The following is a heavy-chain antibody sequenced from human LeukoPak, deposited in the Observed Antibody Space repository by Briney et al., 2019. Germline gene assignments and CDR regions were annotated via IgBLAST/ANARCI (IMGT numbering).Heavy chain of an antibody. V-gene: IGHV1-69*05. J-gene: IGHJ6*03. Sequence: SLKVSCKASGGTFSSYAISWVLQAPGQGLEWMGGIIPIFGTANYAQKFQGRVTITTDESTSTAYMELSSLRSGDTAVYYCARGYGDYDYYYYMDVWGKGTTVIVSS. CDR3: ARGYGDYDYYYYMDV. D-gene: IGHD4-17*01. CDR2: IIPIFGTA. CDR1: GGTFSSYA.